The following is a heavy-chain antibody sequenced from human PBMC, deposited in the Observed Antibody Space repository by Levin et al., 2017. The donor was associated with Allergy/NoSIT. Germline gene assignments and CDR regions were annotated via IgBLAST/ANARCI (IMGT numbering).Heavy chain of an antibody. J-gene: IGHJ3*01. Sequence: GGSLRLSCAASGFTFSSYWMYWVRQAPGKGLEWVANIKEDGSVIHHVDSVEGRFTVSRDNAKNSMFLEMKSLRAEDSAVYYCARDRDYRNDTHTYDAVDVWGRGTMVTVSS. D-gene: IGHD2/OR15-2a*01. CDR1: GFTFSSYW. CDR3: ARDRDYRNDTHTYDAVDV. CDR2: IKEDGSVI. V-gene: IGHV3-7*01.